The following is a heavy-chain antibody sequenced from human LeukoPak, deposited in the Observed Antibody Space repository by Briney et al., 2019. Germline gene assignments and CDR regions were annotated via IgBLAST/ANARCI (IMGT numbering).Heavy chain of an antibody. CDR1: GYTFTTYA. J-gene: IGHJ6*02. V-gene: IGHV1-3*01. Sequence: ASVKVSCKASGYTFTTYAMHWVRQAPGQRLEWMGWINAGNGNTKYSQKFQGRVTITRDTSANTAYMEPSNLRSEDTSVYYCARGSFYYFYGMDVWGQGTTVTVSS. CDR3: ARGSFYYFYGMDV. CDR2: INAGNGNT.